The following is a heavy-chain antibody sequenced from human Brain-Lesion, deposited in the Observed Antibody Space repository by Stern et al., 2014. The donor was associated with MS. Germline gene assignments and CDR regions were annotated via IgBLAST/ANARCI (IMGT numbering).Heavy chain of an antibody. CDR2: IKPDGSER. CDR1: GFSLSSYW. V-gene: IGHV3-7*01. Sequence: VQLVQSGGGLVQPGGSLRLSCAGSGFSLSSYWMSWVRQAPGKGPELVATIKPDGSERFYVDSVKGRFSISRDNSKNAVLLQMNSLRGDDTSVYYCARDCGSGSCYQTQYYYGVDVWGQGTTVIVSS. CDR3: ARDCGSGSCYQTQYYYGVDV. D-gene: IGHD2-15*01. J-gene: IGHJ6*02.